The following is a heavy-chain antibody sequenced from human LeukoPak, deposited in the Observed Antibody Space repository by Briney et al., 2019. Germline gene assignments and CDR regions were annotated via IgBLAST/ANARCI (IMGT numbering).Heavy chain of an antibody. D-gene: IGHD6-19*01. Sequence: GGTLRLSCAASGFTFTSYVMSWVRQGPGKGLEWVAATSSSDPGTYHADSVRGRFTISRDNSKNTLYLQMNSLRAEDTALYYCARGGENSGFDYWGQGTLVIVSS. CDR3: ARGGENSGFDY. CDR2: TSSSDPGT. V-gene: IGHV3-23*01. CDR1: GFTFTSYV. J-gene: IGHJ4*02.